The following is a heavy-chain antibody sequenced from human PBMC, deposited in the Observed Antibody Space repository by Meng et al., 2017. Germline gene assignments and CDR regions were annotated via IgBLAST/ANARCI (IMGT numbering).Heavy chain of an antibody. Sequence: GESLKISCAASGFTVSSNEMSWVRQAPGKGLEWVSRISSDWSTTTYADSVKGRFTISRDDAKNTLYLQMNSLRAEDTAVYYCARASDNYFDSSGYSWDYWGQGTLVTVSS. D-gene: IGHD3-22*01. CDR1: GFTVSSNE. CDR2: ISSDWSTT. CDR3: ARASDNYFDSSGYSWDY. V-gene: IGHV3-74*01. J-gene: IGHJ4*02.